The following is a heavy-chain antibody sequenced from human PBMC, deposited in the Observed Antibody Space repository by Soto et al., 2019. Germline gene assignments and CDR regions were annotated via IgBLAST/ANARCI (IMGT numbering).Heavy chain of an antibody. CDR2: IYYSGST. D-gene: IGHD3-3*01. V-gene: IGHV4-59*01. CDR3: ARSPGKRSFWSGYRNIPNWFDP. Sequence: SETLSLTCTVSGGSISSYYWSWIRQPPGKGLEWIGYIYYSGSTNYNPSLKSRVTISVDTSKNQFSLKLSSVTAADTAVYYCARSPGKRSFWSGYRNIPNWFDPWGQGTLVTVSS. CDR1: GGSISSYY. J-gene: IGHJ5*02.